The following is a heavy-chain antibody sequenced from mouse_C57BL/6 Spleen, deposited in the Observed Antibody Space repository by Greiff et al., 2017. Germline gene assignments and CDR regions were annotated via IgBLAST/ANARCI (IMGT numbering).Heavy chain of an antibody. CDR1: GYTFTDYY. Sequence: VQLQQSGPVLVKPGASVKMSCKASGYTFTDYYMNWVKQSHGKSLEWIGVINPYNGGTSYNQKFKGKATLTVDKSSSTAYMELNSLTSEDSAVYYCARGWLKALTGRDLDYWGQGTSVTVSS. D-gene: IGHD4-1*01. V-gene: IGHV1-19*01. CDR2: INPYNGGT. CDR3: ARGWLKALTGRDLDY. J-gene: IGHJ4*01.